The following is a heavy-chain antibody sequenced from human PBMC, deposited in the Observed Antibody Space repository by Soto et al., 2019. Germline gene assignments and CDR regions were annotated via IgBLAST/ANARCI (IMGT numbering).Heavy chain of an antibody. CDR1: GFSLSASGVG. D-gene: IGHD3-16*01. Sequence: QITLKESGPTLVKPTQTLTLTCTFSGFSLSASGVGVGWIRQPPGKALEWLAIIYWDDAKHYSPSLKSSLTLTKGPHKNQGGLTKTKMDPVDTATFYLDNKGGGDRILDYWGQGTLVTVSS. CDR2: IYWDDAK. CDR3: DNKGGGDRILDY. V-gene: IGHV2-5*02. J-gene: IGHJ4*02.